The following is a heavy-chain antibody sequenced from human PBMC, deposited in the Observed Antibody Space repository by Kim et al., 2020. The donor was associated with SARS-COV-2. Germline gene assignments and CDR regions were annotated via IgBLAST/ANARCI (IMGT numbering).Heavy chain of an antibody. CDR3: ARDFRFGEDDAFDI. D-gene: IGHD3-10*01. CDR1: GFTFSSYG. V-gene: IGHV3-33*01. Sequence: GGSLRLSCAASGFTFSSYGMHWVRQAPGKGLEWVSFIWCDGSNTYYAESVKGRFTISRDNSKKTLYLQMNSLRAEDTAVYYCARDFRFGEDDAFDIWGQGKMVTVSS. CDR2: IWCDGSNT. J-gene: IGHJ3*02.